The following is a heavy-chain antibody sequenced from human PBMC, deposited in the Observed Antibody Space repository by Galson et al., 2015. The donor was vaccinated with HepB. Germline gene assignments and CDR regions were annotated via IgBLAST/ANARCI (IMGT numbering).Heavy chain of an antibody. Sequence: SLRLSCAASGFTVSSNYMSWVRQAPGRGLECVSVIYSAGTTHYAESVRGRFIISGDNAKNTRYLQLNSLGVEDTAVYYCSRGYGISEYSVLSFWGQGTLVTVSS. CDR3: SRGYGISEYSVLSF. CDR2: IYSAGTT. J-gene: IGHJ4*02. V-gene: IGHV3-53*01. CDR1: GFTVSSNY. D-gene: IGHD6-13*01.